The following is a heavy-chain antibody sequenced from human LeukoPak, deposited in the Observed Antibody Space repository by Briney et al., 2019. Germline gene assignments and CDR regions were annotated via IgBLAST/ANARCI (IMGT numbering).Heavy chain of an antibody. CDR2: INPNSGGT. CDR3: ARDLEAHGKGIQNYYYYMDV. J-gene: IGHJ6*03. Sequence: ASMKVSCKASGYTFTGYYMHWVRQAPGQGLEWMGWINPNSGGTNYAQKFQGRVTMTRDTSISTAYMELSRLRADDTAVYYCARDLEAHGKGIQNYYYYMDVWGKGTTVTVSS. CDR1: GYTFTGYY. V-gene: IGHV1-2*02. D-gene: IGHD5-18*01.